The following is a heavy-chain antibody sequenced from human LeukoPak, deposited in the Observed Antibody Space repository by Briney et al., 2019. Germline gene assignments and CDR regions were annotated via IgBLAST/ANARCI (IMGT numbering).Heavy chain of an antibody. CDR3: ATDGGPPYHDILTGYYPAAFDI. CDR1: GYTLTELS. V-gene: IGHV1-24*01. CDR2: FDPEDGET. Sequence: ASVKVSCKVSGYTLTELSMHWVRQAPGKGLEWMGGFDPEDGETIYAQKFQGRVTMTEDTSTDTAYMELSSLRSEDTAVYYCATDGGPPYHDILTGYYPAAFDIWGQGTMVTVSS. J-gene: IGHJ3*02. D-gene: IGHD3-9*01.